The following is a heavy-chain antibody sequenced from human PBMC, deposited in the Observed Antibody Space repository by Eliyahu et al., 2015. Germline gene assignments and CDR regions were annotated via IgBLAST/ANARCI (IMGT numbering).Heavy chain of an antibody. V-gene: IGHV4-39*01. CDR2: IFPDGSA. D-gene: IGHD3-3*01. Sequence: QLQLEESGPGLVRPSETLSLTCTVTGDSISRNTHFWAWIRQPPGKGLEWIGSIFPDGSAFYNPSLSSRVTMSVDTSKNQFSLRLTSVTAADTAVYFCARPAFGARIRGWFDPWGQGSLVTVSS. CDR3: ARPAFGARIRGWFDP. CDR1: GDSISRNTHF. J-gene: IGHJ5*02.